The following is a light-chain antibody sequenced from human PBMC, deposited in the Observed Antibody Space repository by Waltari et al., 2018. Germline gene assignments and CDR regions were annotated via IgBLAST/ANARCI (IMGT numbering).Light chain of an antibody. Sequence: QTVVTQEPSLTVSPGGTVTLTCASTAGPVTSNNFPHWFQQKPGQPPRALIYSTVDRHSWTPARFSGSRLGGKAALTLSGVQPEDEADYYCQLYYGGTLVFGGGTKVTVL. CDR3: QLYYGGTLV. J-gene: IGLJ3*02. V-gene: IGLV7-43*01. CDR2: STV. CDR1: AGPVTSNNF.